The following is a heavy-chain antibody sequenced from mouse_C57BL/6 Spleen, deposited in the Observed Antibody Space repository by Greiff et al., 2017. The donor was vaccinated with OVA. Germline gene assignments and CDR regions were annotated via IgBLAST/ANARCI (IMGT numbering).Heavy chain of an antibody. Sequence: EVQLQQSGPELVKPGASVKISCKASGYSFTGYYMNWVKQSPEKSLEWIGEINPRTGGTTYNQKFKAKATLTVDKSSSTAYMQLKSLTSEDSAVYYCARFEGYDVGLAYWGQGTLVTVSA. CDR1: GYSFTGYY. J-gene: IGHJ3*01. CDR3: ARFEGYDVGLAY. V-gene: IGHV1-42*01. D-gene: IGHD2-2*01. CDR2: INPRTGGT.